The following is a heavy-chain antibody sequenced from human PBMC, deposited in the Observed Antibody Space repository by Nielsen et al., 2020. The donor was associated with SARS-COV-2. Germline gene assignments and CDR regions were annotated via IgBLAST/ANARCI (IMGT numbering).Heavy chain of an antibody. CDR1: GFTFSGSA. Sequence: GESLKISCVASGFTFSGSAMHWVRQASGKGLEWLGRIRSYANEYATAYAASVKGRFTISRDDSRNTTYLQLYRLKTEDTALYFCTRGLSDFWGQGTLVTVSS. J-gene: IGHJ4*02. V-gene: IGHV3-73*01. D-gene: IGHD2-2*01. CDR3: TRGLSDF. CDR2: IRSYANEYAT.